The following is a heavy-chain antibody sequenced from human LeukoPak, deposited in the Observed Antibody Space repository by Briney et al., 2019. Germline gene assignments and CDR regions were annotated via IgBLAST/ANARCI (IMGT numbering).Heavy chain of an antibody. CDR3: ARVVGSSSVFDY. V-gene: IGHV3-21*01. D-gene: IGHD6-6*01. CDR1: GFTFSSYS. Sequence: GGSLRLSCAASGFTFSSYSMNRVRQAPGKGLEWVSSISSSSSYIYYADSVKGRFTISRDNAKNSLYLQMNSLRAEDTAVYYCARVVGSSSVFDYWGQGTLVTVSS. J-gene: IGHJ4*02. CDR2: ISSSSSYI.